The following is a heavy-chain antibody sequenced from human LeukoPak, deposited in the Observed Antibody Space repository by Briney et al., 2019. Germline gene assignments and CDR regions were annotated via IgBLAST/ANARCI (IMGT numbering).Heavy chain of an antibody. CDR3: TRDKGVGRDGHNRYFDY. CDR2: ISSTGKYI. CDR1: GFTFSSHS. J-gene: IGHJ4*02. D-gene: IGHD5-24*01. V-gene: IGHV3-21*01. Sequence: GGSLRLSCAASGFTFSSHSMNWVRQAPGKGPEWVSSISSTGKYINYADSAKGRFTISRGNAKNSLFLQMNSLRAEDTAVYYCTRDKGVGRDGHNRYFDYWGQGTLVTVSS.